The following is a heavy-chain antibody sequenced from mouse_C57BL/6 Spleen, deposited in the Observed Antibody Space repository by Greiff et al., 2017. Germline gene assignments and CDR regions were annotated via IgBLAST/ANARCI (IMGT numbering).Heavy chain of an antibody. V-gene: IGHV2-5*01. CDR2: IWRGGST. D-gene: IGHD1-1*01. CDR3: AKGITTDYAMDY. CDR1: GFSLTSYG. J-gene: IGHJ4*01. Sequence: VQRVESGPGLVQPSQSLSITCTVSGFSLTSYGVHWVRQSPGKGLEWLGVIWRGGSTDYNAAFMSRLSITKDNSKSQVFFKMNSLQADDTAIYYCAKGITTDYAMDYWGQGTSVTVSS.